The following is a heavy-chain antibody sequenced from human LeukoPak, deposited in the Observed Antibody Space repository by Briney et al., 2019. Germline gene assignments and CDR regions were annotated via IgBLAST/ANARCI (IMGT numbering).Heavy chain of an antibody. V-gene: IGHV3-23*01. Sequence: GGSLRLSCEASGFTFSSYAMSWVRQAPGKGLEWVSAISGSGGSTYYADSVKGRFTISRDNSKNTLYLQMNSLRAEDTAVYYCAKESLRGIYDSSGYSFDYWGQGTLVTVSS. CDR2: ISGSGGST. CDR1: GFTFSSYA. D-gene: IGHD3-22*01. CDR3: AKESLRGIYDSSGYSFDY. J-gene: IGHJ4*02.